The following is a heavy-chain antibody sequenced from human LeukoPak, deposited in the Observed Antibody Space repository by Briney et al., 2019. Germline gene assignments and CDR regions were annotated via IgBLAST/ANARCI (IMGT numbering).Heavy chain of an antibody. D-gene: IGHD3-22*01. Sequence: ASVKVSCKASGYTFTSYGISWVRQAPGQGLEWMGWISAYNGNTNYARKLQGRVTMTTDTSTSTAYMELRSLRSDDTAVYYCARDLVLDHYDSSGYDGYFDYWGQGTLVTVSS. V-gene: IGHV1-18*01. CDR2: ISAYNGNT. J-gene: IGHJ4*02. CDR3: ARDLVLDHYDSSGYDGYFDY. CDR1: GYTFTSYG.